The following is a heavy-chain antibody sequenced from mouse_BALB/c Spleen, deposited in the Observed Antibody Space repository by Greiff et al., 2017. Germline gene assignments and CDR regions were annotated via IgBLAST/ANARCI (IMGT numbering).Heavy chain of an antibody. Sequence: EVKLVESGGGLVKPGGSLKLSCAASGFAFSSYDMSWVRQTPEKRLEWVAYISSGGGSTYYPDTVKGRFTISRDNAKNTLYLQMSSLKSEDTAMYYCARHFGYYVWAMDYWGQGTSVTVSS. CDR3: ARHFGYYVWAMDY. J-gene: IGHJ4*01. CDR1: GFAFSSYD. V-gene: IGHV5-12-1*01. CDR2: ISSGGGST. D-gene: IGHD2-3*01.